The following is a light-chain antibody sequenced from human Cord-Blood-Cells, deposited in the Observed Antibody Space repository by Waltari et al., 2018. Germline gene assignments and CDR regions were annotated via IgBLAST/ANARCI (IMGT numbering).Light chain of an antibody. V-gene: IGLV3-19*01. CDR2: GKN. Sequence: SSELTQDPAVSVALGQTVSITCQGDSLRSYYASWYQQKPGQAPVLVIYGKNNRPSGIPDRFAGSSSGNTASLTITGAQAEDEADYYCNSRDSSGNQYVFGTGTKVTVL. CDR1: SLRSYY. J-gene: IGLJ1*01. CDR3: NSRDSSGNQYV.